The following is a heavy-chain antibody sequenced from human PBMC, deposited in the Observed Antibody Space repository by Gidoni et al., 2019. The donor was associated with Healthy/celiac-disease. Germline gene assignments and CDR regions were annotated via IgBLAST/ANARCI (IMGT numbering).Heavy chain of an antibody. CDR2: IYHSGST. D-gene: IGHD1-26*01. V-gene: IGHV4-38-2*01. CDR3: ARQEPHDSFDY. J-gene: IGHJ4*02. Sequence: QVQLQESGPGLVKPSETLSPTCAVSGYSISSGYYWGWIRQPPGKGLEWIGSIYHSGSTYYNPSLKSRVTISVDTSKNQFSLKLSSVTAADTAVYYCARQEPHDSFDYWGQGTLVTVSS. CDR1: GYSISSGYY.